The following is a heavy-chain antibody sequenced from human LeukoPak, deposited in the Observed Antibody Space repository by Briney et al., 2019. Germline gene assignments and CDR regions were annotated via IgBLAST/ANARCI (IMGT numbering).Heavy chain of an antibody. J-gene: IGHJ4*02. D-gene: IGHD4-17*01. CDR2: INPNSGGT. V-gene: IGHV1-2*06. CDR1: GYTFTGYY. Sequence: ASVEVSCKASGYTFTGYYMHWVRQAPGQGLEWMGRINPNSGGTNYAQKFQGRVTMTRDTSISTAYMELSRLRSDDTAVYYCARDGPYYGDHDYWGQGTLVTVSS. CDR3: ARDGPYYGDHDY.